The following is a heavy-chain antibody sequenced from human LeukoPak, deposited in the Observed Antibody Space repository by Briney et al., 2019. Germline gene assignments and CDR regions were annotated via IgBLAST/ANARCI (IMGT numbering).Heavy chain of an antibody. V-gene: IGHV4-34*01. CDR2: INHSGST. D-gene: IGHD2-15*01. CDR1: GGSFSGYY. J-gene: IGHJ4*02. CDR3: ARGVLVPKYFDY. Sequence: SETLSLTCAAYGGSFSGYYWSWIRQPPGKGLEWIGEINHSGSTNYNPSLKSRVTISVDTSKNQFSLKLSSVTAADTAVYYCARGVLVPKYFDYWGQGTLVTVSS.